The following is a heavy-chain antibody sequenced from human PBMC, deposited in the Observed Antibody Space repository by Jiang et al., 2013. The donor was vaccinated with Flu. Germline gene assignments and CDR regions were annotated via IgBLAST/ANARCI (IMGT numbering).Heavy chain of an antibody. J-gene: IGHJ3*02. CDR1: GGTFNNYA. CDR2: IIPLFGSA. CDR3: ARSVTRADAFNI. D-gene: IGHD3-16*02. V-gene: IGHV1-69*01. Sequence: GAEVKKPGSSVKDSCTTSGGTFNNYALSWVRQAPGQGLEWMGGIIPLFGSATYAQKFRDRVTITADESTGTAYMELSSLRPEDTAVYYRARSVTRADAFNIWGQGTMITVSS.